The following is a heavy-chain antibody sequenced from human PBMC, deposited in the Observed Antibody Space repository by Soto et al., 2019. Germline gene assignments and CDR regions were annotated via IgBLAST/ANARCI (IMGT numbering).Heavy chain of an antibody. D-gene: IGHD3-3*01. J-gene: IGHJ4*02. CDR1: GFTFSSYG. CDR3: ATTWSGYYYFDS. Sequence: QVQLVESGGGVVQPGGSLRLSCAASGFTFSSYGMHWVRQAPGKGLEGVAVISYDGSNRYYGDSVKGRFTISRDNSKNTLYLQMNSLRAEDTAVYYCATTWSGYYYFDSWGQGTLVTVSS. CDR2: ISYDGSNR. V-gene: IGHV3-30*03.